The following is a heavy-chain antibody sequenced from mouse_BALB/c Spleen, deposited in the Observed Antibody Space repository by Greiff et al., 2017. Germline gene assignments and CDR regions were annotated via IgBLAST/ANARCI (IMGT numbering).Heavy chain of an antibody. V-gene: IGHV1-31*01. J-gene: IGHJ4*01. Sequence: EVQLVESGPELVKPGASVKISCKASGYSFTGYYMHWVKQSHVKSLEWIGRINPYNGATSYNQNFKDKASLTVDKSSSTAYMELHSLTSEDSAVYYCARYDGYYNYYAMDYWGQGTSVTVSS. CDR3: ARYDGYYNYYAMDY. D-gene: IGHD2-3*01. CDR1: GYSFTGYY. CDR2: INPYNGAT.